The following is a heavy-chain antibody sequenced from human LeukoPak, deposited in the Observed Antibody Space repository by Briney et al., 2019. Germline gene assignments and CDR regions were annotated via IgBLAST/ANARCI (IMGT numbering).Heavy chain of an antibody. Sequence: ASVKVSCKASGYTFTNYDISWVRQAPGQGLEWMGWISAYNGNTNYAQKLQGRVTMTTDTSTSTAYMELRSLRSDDTAVYYCAREFGWEFTANGFDIWGQGTMVTVSS. V-gene: IGHV1-18*01. CDR2: ISAYNGNT. CDR1: GYTFTNYD. D-gene: IGHD1-26*01. CDR3: AREFGWEFTANGFDI. J-gene: IGHJ3*02.